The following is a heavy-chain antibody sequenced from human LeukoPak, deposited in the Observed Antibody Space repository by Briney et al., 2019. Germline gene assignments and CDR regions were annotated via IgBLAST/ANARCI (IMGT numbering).Heavy chain of an antibody. CDR2: MNPNSGNT. D-gene: IGHD1-26*01. J-gene: IGHJ6*02. V-gene: IGHV1-8*01. Sequence: ASVKVSCKASGYTFTSYDINWVRQATGQGLEGMGWMNPNSGNTGYAQKFQGRVTITSNTSISTAYMELSSLRSEDTAVYYCARGGSGSYYYYYGMDVWGQGTTVTVSS. CDR3: ARGGSGSYYYYYGMDV. CDR1: GYTFTSYD.